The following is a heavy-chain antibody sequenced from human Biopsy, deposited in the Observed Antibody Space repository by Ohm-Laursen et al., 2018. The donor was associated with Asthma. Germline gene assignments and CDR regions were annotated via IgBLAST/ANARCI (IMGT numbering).Heavy chain of an antibody. CDR3: AKDVFPGWELRRGPDY. CDR2: ITGSGGFT. J-gene: IGHJ4*02. Sequence: SLRLSCAASGFTFSHYNMNWVRQAPGKGLEWVSSITGSGGFTYYADSVKGRFTISRDNSRNTLHLQMNSLRAEDTAVYYCAKDVFPGWELRRGPDYWGQGTLVTVPS. D-gene: IGHD1-26*01. CDR1: GFTFSHYN. V-gene: IGHV3-23*01.